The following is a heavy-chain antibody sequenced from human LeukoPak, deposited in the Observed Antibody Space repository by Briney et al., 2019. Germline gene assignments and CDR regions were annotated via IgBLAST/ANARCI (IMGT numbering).Heavy chain of an antibody. CDR2: IYPGDSDT. J-gene: IGHJ4*02. V-gene: IGHV5-51*01. D-gene: IGHD5-24*01. CDR1: GYSFTSYW. CDR3: ARLEMATIHGFDY. Sequence: GESLKISCKGSGYSFTSYWIGWVRQMPGKGLEWMGIIYPGDSDTRYSPSFQGQVTISADKSISTAYPQWSSLKASDTAMYYCARLEMATIHGFDYWGQGTLVTVSS.